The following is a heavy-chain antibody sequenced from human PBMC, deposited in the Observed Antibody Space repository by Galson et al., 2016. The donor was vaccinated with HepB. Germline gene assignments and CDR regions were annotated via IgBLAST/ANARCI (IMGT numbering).Heavy chain of an antibody. CDR2: IWFDGRDA. Sequence: SLRLSCAASGFTFSHYGMHWVRQAPGKGLEWVAVIWFDGRDAYYGDSVKGRFTISKDNSNNMLHLQMNSLRVEDTAVYYCARDLWGDCRTTTCSHLDSWGQGTLVTVSS. CDR3: ARDLWGDCRTTTCSHLDS. D-gene: IGHD1-14*01. J-gene: IGHJ4*02. CDR1: GFTFSHYG. V-gene: IGHV3-33*01.